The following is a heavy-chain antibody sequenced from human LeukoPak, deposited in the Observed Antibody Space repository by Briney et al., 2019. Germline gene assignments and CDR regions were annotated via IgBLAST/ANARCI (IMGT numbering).Heavy chain of an antibody. V-gene: IGHV1-18*01. CDR3: ARGYDYGDYVGDFDY. J-gene: IGHJ4*02. CDR1: GYTFTSYP. D-gene: IGHD4-17*01. CDR2: ITTYNGNT. Sequence: ASVTVSCKASGYTFTSYPISWVRQAPGQGLEGMGWITTYNGNTNYAQKLQGRVTMTTDTSTSTAYMDLRGLRSDDTAVYYCARGYDYGDYVGDFDYWGQGTLVTVSS.